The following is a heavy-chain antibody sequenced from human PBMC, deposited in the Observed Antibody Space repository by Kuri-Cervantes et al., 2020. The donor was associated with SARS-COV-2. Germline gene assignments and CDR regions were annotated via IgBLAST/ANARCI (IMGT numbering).Heavy chain of an antibody. CDR3: ARYRCSNWSLTRLAFDI. CDR1: GFTFSGYS. Sequence: GGSLRLSCAASGFTFSGYSINWVRQAPGKGLEWVSSISSSTSNIYYDDSVKGRFTISRDNAKNSLYLQMNSLRAEDTAIYYCARYRCSNWSLTRLAFDIWGQGTTVTVSS. D-gene: IGHD6-13*01. V-gene: IGHV3-21*01. CDR2: ISSSTSNI. J-gene: IGHJ3*02.